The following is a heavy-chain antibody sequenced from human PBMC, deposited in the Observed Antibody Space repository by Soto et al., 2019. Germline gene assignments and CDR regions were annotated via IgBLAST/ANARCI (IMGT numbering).Heavy chain of an antibody. D-gene: IGHD1-1*01. CDR2: IIPIFGTA. J-gene: IGHJ4*02. V-gene: IGHV1-69*13. CDR3: ARPLGNSPLFDY. Sequence: ASVKVSCKASGGTFSSYTINWVRQAPGQGLEWMGGIIPIFGTANYAQKIQGRITFTADESTNTAYMELSSLRSEDTAVYYCARPLGNSPLFDYWGQGTLVTVSS. CDR1: GGTFSSYT.